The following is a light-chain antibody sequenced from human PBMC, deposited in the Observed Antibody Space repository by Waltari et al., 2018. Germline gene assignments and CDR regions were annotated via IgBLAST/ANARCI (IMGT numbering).Light chain of an antibody. J-gene: IGLJ2*01. CDR2: RNN. V-gene: IGLV1-47*01. CDR1: SSNIGTNS. CDR3: AAWDASHVV. Sequence: QSVLTQPPSASGTPGQRVTISCSGRSSNIGTNSVNWYQQFPGTAPKLLIYRNNQRPSGVPDRFSGSKSGTSASLAISGLRSEDEAEYYCAAWDASHVVFGGGTKLTVL.